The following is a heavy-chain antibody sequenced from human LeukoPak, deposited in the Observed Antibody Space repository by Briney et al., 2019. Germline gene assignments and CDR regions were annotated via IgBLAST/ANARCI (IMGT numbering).Heavy chain of an antibody. CDR1: GYTFTSYY. Sequence: ASVKVCCKASGYTFTSYYMHWVRQAPGQGLEWMGIINPSGNSTVNAQKFQGRVTMTRDTSTSTAYMELSSLRSEDTAVYYCARGYSSGYRIDYWGQGTLVTVSS. J-gene: IGHJ4*02. CDR3: ARGYSSGYRIDY. D-gene: IGHD3-22*01. V-gene: IGHV1-46*01. CDR2: INPSGNST.